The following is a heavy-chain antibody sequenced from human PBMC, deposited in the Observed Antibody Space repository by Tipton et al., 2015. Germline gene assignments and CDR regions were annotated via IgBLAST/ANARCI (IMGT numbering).Heavy chain of an antibody. J-gene: IGHJ4*02. CDR3: ARDVLDYGDYGGLDF. CDR1: GGPITSSAYY. CDR2: VYFSGTT. V-gene: IGHV4-39*02. Sequence: TLSLTCTVSGGPITSSAYYWGWIRQPPGKGLEWIGSVYFSGTTYYNPSLKSRVTISMDPSKNHFSLKLTSVTAADTAVYYCARDVLDYGDYGGLDFWGPGTLVTVSS. D-gene: IGHD4-17*01.